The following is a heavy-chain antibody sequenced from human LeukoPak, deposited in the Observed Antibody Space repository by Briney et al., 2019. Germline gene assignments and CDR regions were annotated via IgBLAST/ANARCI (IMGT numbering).Heavy chain of an antibody. J-gene: IGHJ3*02. Sequence: GGPRRLSWEASGLPFRSYSMTGVRQAPGRGLDWVPSISSSSSYIYYADSVKGRFSISRDNAKNSLYLQMNSLRAEDTAVYYCARMGLRYDAFDIWGQGTMVTVSS. CDR1: GLPFRSYS. D-gene: IGHD4-17*01. CDR2: ISSSSSYI. V-gene: IGHV3-21*01. CDR3: ARMGLRYDAFDI.